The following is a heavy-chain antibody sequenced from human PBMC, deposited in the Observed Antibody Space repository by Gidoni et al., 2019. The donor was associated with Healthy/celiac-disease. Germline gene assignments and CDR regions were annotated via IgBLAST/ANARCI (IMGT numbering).Heavy chain of an antibody. V-gene: IGHV4-59*01. CDR3: ARGSSLYYGMDV. J-gene: IGHJ6*02. CDR1: GGSISSYY. D-gene: IGHD6-6*01. Sequence: QVQLQESGPGLVKPSETLSLTCTVSGGSISSYYWSWIRQPPGKGLEWIGYIYYSGSTNYNPSLKSRVTISVDTSKNQFSLKLSSVTAADTAVYYCARGSSLYYGMDVWGQGTTVTVSS. CDR2: IYYSGST.